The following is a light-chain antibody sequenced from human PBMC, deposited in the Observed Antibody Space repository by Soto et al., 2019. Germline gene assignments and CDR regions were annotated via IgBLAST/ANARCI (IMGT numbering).Light chain of an antibody. CDR2: GAS. J-gene: IGKJ1*01. CDR3: QQYGSSPLT. Sequence: ERVLTQSPGTRCLSPGERATLSCRASQSVSSSYLAWYQQKPGQAPRLLIYGASSRATGIPDRFSGSGSGTDFTLTISRLEPEDCAVYYCQQYGSSPLTFGQGTKVEIK. V-gene: IGKV3-20*01. CDR1: QSVSSSY.